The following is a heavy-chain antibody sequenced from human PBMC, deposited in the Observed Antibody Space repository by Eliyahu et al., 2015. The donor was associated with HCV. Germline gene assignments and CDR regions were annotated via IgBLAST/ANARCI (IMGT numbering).Heavy chain of an antibody. V-gene: IGHV1-18*04. D-gene: IGHD1-26*01. J-gene: IGHJ3*01. Sequence: QVQLVQSGPEVKKPGASVTVSCKASGFTFSSYGFSWVREAPGQGLEWLGWIRGYNKGTNYAQKLQGRVAMTTDTSASTAYMELRSLRSDDTAVYYCARHLDSDKWPWGGLDLWGQGTTVTVSS. CDR3: ARHLDSDKWPWGGLDL. CDR2: IRGYNKGT. CDR1: GFTFSSYG.